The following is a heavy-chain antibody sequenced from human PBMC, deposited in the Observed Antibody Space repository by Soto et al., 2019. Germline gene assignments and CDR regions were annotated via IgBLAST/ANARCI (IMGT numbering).Heavy chain of an antibody. D-gene: IGHD3-16*01. CDR2: LHYNGFA. CDR3: ARSGHIFAGVF. J-gene: IGHJ4*02. Sequence: SETLSLTCTVSGASMNDYYGSWIRQSPGKGLEHIGYLHYNGFAEYSPSLRSRVSISMDTSRNQFSLKLSSVTAADTAIYYCARSGHIFAGVFWGQGILVTVSS. CDR1: GASMNDYY. V-gene: IGHV4-59*01.